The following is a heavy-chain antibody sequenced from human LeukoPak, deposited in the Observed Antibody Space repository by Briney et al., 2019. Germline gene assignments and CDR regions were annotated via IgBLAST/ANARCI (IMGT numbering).Heavy chain of an antibody. D-gene: IGHD2-2*01. V-gene: IGHV1-18*01. CDR1: GYTFTSYG. J-gene: IGHJ6*02. CDR3: ARDGRLVFYGYCGSTSCRDNHYYYYGMDV. CDR2: ISAYNGNT. Sequence: ASVKVSCKASGYTFTSYGISWVRQAPGQGLEWMGWISAYNGNTNYAQKLQGRVTMTTDTSTSTAYMELRSLRSDDTAVYYCARDGRLVFYGYCGSTSCRDNHYYYYGMDVWGQGTTVTVSS.